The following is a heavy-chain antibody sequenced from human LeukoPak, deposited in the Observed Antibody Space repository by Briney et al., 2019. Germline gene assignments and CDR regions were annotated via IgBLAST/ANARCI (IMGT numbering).Heavy chain of an antibody. CDR3: ARGRRDGYNLRNFDY. V-gene: IGHV4-59*12. Sequence: SETLSLTGTVTGGSIASYYWSWIRQPPGKGLEWIGYIYSSGSTNYNPSLKSRVTISVDTSKNQFSLKLNSVTAADTAVYYCARGRRDGYNLRNFDYGGQGTLVTVSS. CDR2: IYSSGST. J-gene: IGHJ4*02. D-gene: IGHD5-24*01. CDR1: GGSIASYY.